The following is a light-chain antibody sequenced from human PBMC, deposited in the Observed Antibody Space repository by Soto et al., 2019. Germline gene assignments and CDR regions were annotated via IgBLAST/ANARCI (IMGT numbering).Light chain of an antibody. CDR1: QRVSSH. J-gene: IGKJ1*01. Sequence: ETVMTQSPVTLSVSPGDTATLSCRASQRVSSHFAWYQQKPGQAPRLLIYAASTRATGIPGRFSGSGSETEFTLTIRSLQPEDSAVYYCHQYNSWPRTFGQGTKVDIK. V-gene: IGKV3-15*01. CDR3: HQYNSWPRT. CDR2: AAS.